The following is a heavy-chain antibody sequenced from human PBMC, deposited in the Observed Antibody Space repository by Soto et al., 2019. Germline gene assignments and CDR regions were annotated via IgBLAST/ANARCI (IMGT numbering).Heavy chain of an antibody. CDR2: MSADNGNT. V-gene: IGHV1-18*01. CDR3: ARDERVEGRLEY. Sequence: QVQLVQSGAEVKKPGASVKVSCKASGYTFTRYGISWVRQAPGQGLEWMGWMSADNGNTYYAQKFQGRVTITPDTYTSTAYMELRSLRSDDTAVYYCARDERVEGRLEYWGQGTLVTVSS. CDR1: GYTFTRYG. D-gene: IGHD3-3*01. J-gene: IGHJ4*02.